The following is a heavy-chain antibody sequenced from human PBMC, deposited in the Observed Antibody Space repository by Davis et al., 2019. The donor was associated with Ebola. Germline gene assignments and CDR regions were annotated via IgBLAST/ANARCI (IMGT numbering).Heavy chain of an antibody. V-gene: IGHV3-9*01. Sequence: PGGSLRLSCAASGFTFDDYAMHWVRQAPGKGLEWVSGISWNSGSIGYADSVKGRFTISRDNAKNSLYLQMNSLRAEDTALYYCIKGGIIAASVVYYWGQGTLATVSS. D-gene: IGHD6-25*01. CDR2: ISWNSGSI. J-gene: IGHJ4*02. CDR3: IKGGIIAASVVYY. CDR1: GFTFDDYA.